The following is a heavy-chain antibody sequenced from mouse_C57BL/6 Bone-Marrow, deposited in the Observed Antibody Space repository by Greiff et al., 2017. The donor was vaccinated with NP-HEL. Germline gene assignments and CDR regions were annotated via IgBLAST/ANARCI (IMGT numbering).Heavy chain of an antibody. J-gene: IGHJ2*01. CDR2: IWRGGST. CDR3: AKNRDYSNPYYFDY. Sequence: VMLVESGPGLVQPSQSLSITCTVSGFSLTSYGVHWVRQSPGKGLEWLGVIWRGGSTDYNAAFMSRLSITKDNSKSQVFFKMNSLQADDTAIYYCAKNRDYSNPYYFDYWGQGTTLTVSS. D-gene: IGHD2-5*01. V-gene: IGHV2-5*01. CDR1: GFSLTSYG.